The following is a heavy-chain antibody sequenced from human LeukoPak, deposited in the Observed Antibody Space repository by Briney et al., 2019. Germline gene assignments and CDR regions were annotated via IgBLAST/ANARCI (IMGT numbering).Heavy chain of an antibody. CDR3: TTDTLSGSQWLVQWYFDY. J-gene: IGHJ4*02. Sequence: GGSLRLSCAASGFTFSNAWMSWVRQAPGKGLEWVGRIKSKTDGGTTDYAAPVKGRFTISRDDSKNTLYLQMNSLKTEDTAVYYCTTDTLSGSQWLVQWYFDYWGQGTLVTVSS. CDR1: GFTFSNAW. D-gene: IGHD6-19*01. CDR2: IKSKTDGGTT. V-gene: IGHV3-15*01.